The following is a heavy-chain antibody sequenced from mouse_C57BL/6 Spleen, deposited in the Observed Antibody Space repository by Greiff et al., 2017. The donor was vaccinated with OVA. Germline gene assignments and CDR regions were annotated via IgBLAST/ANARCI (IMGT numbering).Heavy chain of an antibody. V-gene: IGHV5-16*01. Sequence: EVKLVESEGGLVQPGSSMKLSCTASGFTFSDYYMAWVRQVPEKGLEWVANINYDGSSTYYLDSLKSRFIISRDNAKNILHLQMSSLKSEDTATYYCAREGGNITPGSFDYWGQGTTLTVSS. CDR2: INYDGSST. D-gene: IGHD1-1*01. CDR3: AREGGNITPGSFDY. CDR1: GFTFSDYY. J-gene: IGHJ2*01.